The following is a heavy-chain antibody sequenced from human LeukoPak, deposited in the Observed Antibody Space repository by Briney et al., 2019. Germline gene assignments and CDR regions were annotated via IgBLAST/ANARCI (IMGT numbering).Heavy chain of an antibody. J-gene: IGHJ3*02. CDR1: GFTFSSYW. Sequence: PGGSLRLSCAASGFTFSSYWMSWVRQAPGKGLEWAANIKQDESEKNYVDSVKGRFTISRDNAKNSLYLQMNSLRVEDTAVYYCAREGSVFGVVGNAFDIWGQGTMVTVSP. CDR3: AREGSVFGVVGNAFDI. D-gene: IGHD3-3*01. CDR2: IKQDESEK. V-gene: IGHV3-7*01.